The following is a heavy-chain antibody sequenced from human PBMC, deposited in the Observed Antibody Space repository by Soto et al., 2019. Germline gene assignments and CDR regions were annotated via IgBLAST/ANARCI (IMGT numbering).Heavy chain of an antibody. CDR1: GFTFSSYA. CDR2: ISGSGGST. V-gene: IGHV3-23*01. J-gene: IGHJ4*02. Sequence: PGGSLRLSCAASGFTFSSYAMSWVRQAPGKGLEWVSAISGSGGSTYYAGSVKGRFTISRDNSKNTLYLQMNSLRAEDTAVYYCAKDLQSIAAAAASYDYCGQGSLVTVFS. CDR3: AKDLQSIAAAAASYDY. D-gene: IGHD6-13*01.